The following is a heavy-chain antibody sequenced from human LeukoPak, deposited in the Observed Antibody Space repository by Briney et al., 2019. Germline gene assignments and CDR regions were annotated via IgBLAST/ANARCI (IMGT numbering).Heavy chain of an antibody. V-gene: IGHV1-69*01. CDR3: AREIGGRAGNDVDNWFDP. D-gene: IGHD6-19*01. CDR1: GGTFSRYG. Sequence: ASVKASCKASGGTFSRYGISWVRQAPGQGLEWMGGIIPLFGTANYAQKFQGRVTITADESRSTAYMELSSLRSEDTAVYYCAREIGGRAGNDVDNWFDPWGQGTLVTVSS. CDR2: IIPLFGTA. J-gene: IGHJ5*02.